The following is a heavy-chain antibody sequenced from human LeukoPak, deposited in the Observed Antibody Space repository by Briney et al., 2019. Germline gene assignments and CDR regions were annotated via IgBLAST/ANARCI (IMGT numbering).Heavy chain of an antibody. CDR2: ISSSSSYI. CDR3: ARAGEWLVRRYYYYYMDV. Sequence: PGGSLRLSCAASGFTFSSYSMNRVRQAPGKGLEWVSSISSSSSYIYYADSVKGRFTISRDNAKNSLYLQMNSLRAEDTAVYYCARAGEWLVRRYYYYYMDVWGKGTTVTVSS. V-gene: IGHV3-21*01. CDR1: GFTFSSYS. J-gene: IGHJ6*03. D-gene: IGHD6-19*01.